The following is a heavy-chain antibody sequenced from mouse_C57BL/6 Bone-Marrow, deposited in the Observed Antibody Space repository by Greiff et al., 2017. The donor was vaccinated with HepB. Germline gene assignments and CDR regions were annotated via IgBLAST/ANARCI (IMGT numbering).Heavy chain of an antibody. CDR1: GFNIKDDY. D-gene: IGHD1-1*01. V-gene: IGHV14-4*01. CDR2: IDPENGDT. CDR3: TTPYYYGSRRGDY. Sequence: EVKLVESGAELVRPGASVKLSCTASGFNIKDDYMHWVKQRPEQGLEWIGWIDPENGDTEYASKFQGKATITADTSSNTAYLQLSSLTSEDTAVYYCTTPYYYGSRRGDYWGQGTTLTVSS. J-gene: IGHJ2*01.